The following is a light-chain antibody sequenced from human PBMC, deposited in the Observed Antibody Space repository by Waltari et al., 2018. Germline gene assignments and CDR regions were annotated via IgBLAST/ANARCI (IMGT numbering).Light chain of an antibody. Sequence: IVLTQSPVTLSVSPGERVNLSCRASQSVRTNVAWYQQQPGQAPRLLIYGASKRATGIPARFSGTGSGTEVTLTISSLQSEDFAVYFCHHYNDWPPGTFGQGTKLDSK. CDR2: GAS. V-gene: IGKV3-15*01. J-gene: IGKJ2*02. CDR3: HHYNDWPPGT. CDR1: QSVRTN.